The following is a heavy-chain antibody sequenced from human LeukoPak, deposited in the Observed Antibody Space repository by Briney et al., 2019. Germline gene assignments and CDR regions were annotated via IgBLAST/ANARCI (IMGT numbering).Heavy chain of an antibody. V-gene: IGHV1-69*13. J-gene: IGHJ6*02. CDR2: IIPIFGTA. Sequence: SVKVSCKASGGTFSSSSISWVRQAPGQGLEWMGGIIPIFGTANYAQKFQGRVTITADESTRTAYMKLSSLRSDDTAVYYCARTFSSGRYGMDVWGQGTTVTVSS. CDR1: GGTFSSSS. D-gene: IGHD6-25*01. CDR3: ARTFSSGRYGMDV.